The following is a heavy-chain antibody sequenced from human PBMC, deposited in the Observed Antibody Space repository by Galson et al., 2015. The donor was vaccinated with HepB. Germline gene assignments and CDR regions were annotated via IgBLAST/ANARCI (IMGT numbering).Heavy chain of an antibody. J-gene: IGHJ4*02. CDR2: IHYTGST. D-gene: IGHD1-14*01. Sequence: TLSLTCTVSGGSISSGSYYWSWIRQHPGKGLEWIGYIHYTGSTYYNPSLKSRVTISVDTSKNQFSLKLNSVTAADIAVYYCARDPQGNPDYWGQGTLVTVSS. V-gene: IGHV4-31*03. CDR3: ARDPQGNPDY. CDR1: GGSISSGSYY.